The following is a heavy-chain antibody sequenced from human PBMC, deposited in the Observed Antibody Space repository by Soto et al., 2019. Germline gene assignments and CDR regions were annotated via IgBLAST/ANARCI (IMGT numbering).Heavy chain of an antibody. Sequence: QVQLQESGPGLVKPSKTLSLTCTVSGGSVSSGSYYWSWIRQPPGKGLEWIGYIDYSGSTNYNPSLTSRVTISVDTSKNQFSLKLSSVTAADTAVYYCARVAADYYYDSSVFDYWGQGTLVTVSS. J-gene: IGHJ4*02. CDR2: IDYSGST. CDR3: ARVAADYYYDSSVFDY. D-gene: IGHD3-22*01. CDR1: GGSVSSGSYY. V-gene: IGHV4-61*01.